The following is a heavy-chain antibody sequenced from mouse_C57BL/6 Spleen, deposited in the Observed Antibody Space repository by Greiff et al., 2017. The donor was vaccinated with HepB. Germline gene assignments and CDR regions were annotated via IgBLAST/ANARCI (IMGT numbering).Heavy chain of an antibody. CDR1: GFNIKDYY. D-gene: IGHD1-1*01. CDR2: IDPEDGDT. CDR3: TTPNYYYYGSSYVEFAY. J-gene: IGHJ3*01. V-gene: IGHV14-1*01. Sequence: EVQLQQSGAELVRPGASVKLSCTASGFNIKDYYMHWVKQRPEQGLEWIGRIDPEDGDTEYAPKFQGKATMTADTSSNTAYLQLSSLTSEDTAVYYCTTPNYYYYGSSYVEFAYWGQGTLVTVSA.